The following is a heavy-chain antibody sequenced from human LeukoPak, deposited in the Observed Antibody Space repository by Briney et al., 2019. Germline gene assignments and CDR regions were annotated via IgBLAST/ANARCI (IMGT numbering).Heavy chain of an antibody. D-gene: IGHD3-10*01. CDR1: GGSISSGSYY. Sequence: PSQTLSLTCTVSGGSISSGSYYWSWIRQPAGKGLEWIGRIYTSGSTNYNPSLKSRVTISVDTSKNQFSLKLSSVTAADTAVYYCARLRADGTGFDYWGQGTLVTVSS. CDR3: ARLRADGTGFDY. CDR2: IYTSGST. V-gene: IGHV4-61*02. J-gene: IGHJ4*02.